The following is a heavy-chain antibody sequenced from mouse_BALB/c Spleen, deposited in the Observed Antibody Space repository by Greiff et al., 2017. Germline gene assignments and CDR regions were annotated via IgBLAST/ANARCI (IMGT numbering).Heavy chain of an antibody. J-gene: IGHJ2*01. Sequence: EVKVVESGGGLVKPGGSLKLSCAASGFTFSSYAMSWVRQTPEKRLEWVATISSGGSYTYYPDSVKGRFTISRDNAKNTLYLQMSSLRSEDTAMYYCARHRVYGSSSYYFDYWGQGTTLTVSS. V-gene: IGHV5-9-3*01. CDR1: GFTFSSYA. D-gene: IGHD1-1*01. CDR2: ISSGGSYT. CDR3: ARHRVYGSSSYYFDY.